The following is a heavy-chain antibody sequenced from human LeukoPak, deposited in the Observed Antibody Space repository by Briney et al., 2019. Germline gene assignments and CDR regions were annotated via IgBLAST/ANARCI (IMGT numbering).Heavy chain of an antibody. V-gene: IGHV3-23*01. J-gene: IGHJ4*02. CDR2: ISGSGGST. Sequence: PGGSLRLSCAASGFTFSSYTMSWVRQAPGKGLEWVSAISGSGGSTYYADSVKGRFTISRDNSKNTLYLQMNSLRAEDTAVYYCAKTFYGSGSYYPYYFDYWGQGTLVTVSS. CDR1: GFTFSSYT. CDR3: AKTFYGSGSYYPYYFDY. D-gene: IGHD3-10*01.